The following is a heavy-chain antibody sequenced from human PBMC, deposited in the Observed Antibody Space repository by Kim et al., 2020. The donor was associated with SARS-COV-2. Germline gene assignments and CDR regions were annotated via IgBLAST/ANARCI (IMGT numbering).Heavy chain of an antibody. CDR3: AKEGFGDSDAFDM. D-gene: IGHD3-10*01. V-gene: IGHV3-30*18. Sequence: GGSLRLSCAASGFTFSRNGMHWVRQAPGKGLEWVGFISHDESDKYYVDSVKGRFTISRDNSKNTLYPQMNSLRAEDTAVYYCAKEGFGDSDAFDMWDQGT. CDR2: ISHDESDK. J-gene: IGHJ3*02. CDR1: GFTFSRNG.